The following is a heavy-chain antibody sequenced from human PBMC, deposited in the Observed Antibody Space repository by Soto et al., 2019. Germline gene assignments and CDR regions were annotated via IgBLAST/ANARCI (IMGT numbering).Heavy chain of an antibody. CDR2: INHGGST. Sequence: SETLSLTCAVYGGSFSDYHWSWIRQPPGKGLEWIGEINHGGSTKYNPSLKSRVTISKDTSKKQVSLKLTSVTAADTAVYYCARVSVTISGVVMGHYYYAMDVWGQGTTVTVSS. J-gene: IGHJ6*02. CDR1: GGSFSDYH. CDR3: ARVSVTISGVVMGHYYYAMDV. V-gene: IGHV4-34*01. D-gene: IGHD3-3*01.